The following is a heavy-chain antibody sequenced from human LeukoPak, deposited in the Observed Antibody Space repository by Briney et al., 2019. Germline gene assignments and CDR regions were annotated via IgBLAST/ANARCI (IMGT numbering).Heavy chain of an antibody. V-gene: IGHV3-66*04. J-gene: IGHJ3*02. Sequence: GGSLRLSCAASGFSFDEYGMSWVRQAPGKGLEWVSVIYSAGTTYYADSVKGRFTISRDNSKNTLYLQMNSLRVEDTAVYYCASQSTPVLPFDIWGQGTMVTVSS. CDR1: GFSFDEYG. CDR2: IYSAGTT. CDR3: ASQSTPVLPFDI.